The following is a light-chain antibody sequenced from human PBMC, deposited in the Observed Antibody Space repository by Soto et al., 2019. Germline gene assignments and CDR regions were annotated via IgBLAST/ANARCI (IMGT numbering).Light chain of an antibody. CDR2: AAS. Sequence: DIQMTQSASSVSASVGDRVTMSCRASQDISSWVAWYQQKPGRAPKLLISAASSLHSGVPRRFSGSGSGADFSLIISSLQPEDFATYFCQQGDSFPFTFGGGTKVDI. J-gene: IGKJ4*01. CDR3: QQGDSFPFT. CDR1: QDISSW. V-gene: IGKV1-12*01.